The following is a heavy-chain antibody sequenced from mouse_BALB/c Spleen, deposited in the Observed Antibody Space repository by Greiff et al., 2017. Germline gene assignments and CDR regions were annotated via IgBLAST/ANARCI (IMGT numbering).Heavy chain of an antibody. D-gene: IGHD1-2*01. CDR2: ISSGGSYT. Sequence: EVKLVESGGGLVKPGGSLKLSCAASGFTFSDYYMYWVRQTPEKRLEWVATISSGGSYTYYPDSVKGRFTISRDNAKNTLYLQMSSLKSEDTAMYYCTRETTATYFDVWGAGTTVTVSS. CDR1: GFTFSDYY. CDR3: TRETTATYFDV. V-gene: IGHV5-4*02. J-gene: IGHJ1*01.